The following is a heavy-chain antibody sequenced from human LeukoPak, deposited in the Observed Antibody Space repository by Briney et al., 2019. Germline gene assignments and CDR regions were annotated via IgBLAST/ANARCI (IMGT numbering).Heavy chain of an antibody. J-gene: IGHJ4*02. CDR1: GFTFSSYA. D-gene: IGHD4-17*01. Sequence: GGSLRLSCAASGFTFSSYAMSWVRQAPGKGLEWVSGISGSGGSTYHADSVKGRFTISRDNSKNTLYLQMNSLRAEDTAVYYCAKDLTTVTMGSDYWGQGTLVTVSS. CDR2: ISGSGGST. V-gene: IGHV3-23*01. CDR3: AKDLTTVTMGSDY.